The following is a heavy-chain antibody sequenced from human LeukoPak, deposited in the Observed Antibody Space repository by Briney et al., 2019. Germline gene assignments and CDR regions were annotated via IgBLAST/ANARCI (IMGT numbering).Heavy chain of an antibody. CDR2: ISGGGGST. CDR3: AKDPARSGITAAWDY. CDR1: GLPFRSYA. J-gene: IGHJ4*02. V-gene: IGHV3-23*01. D-gene: IGHD6-13*01. Sequence: GGPLSLSCAASGLPFRSYAMRWVRPAPGEGLEWVSTISGGGGSTYYADTVKGRFTISRDNSKNTLYLQMSSLRAEDTALYYCAKDPARSGITAAWDYWGQGTLVTVSS.